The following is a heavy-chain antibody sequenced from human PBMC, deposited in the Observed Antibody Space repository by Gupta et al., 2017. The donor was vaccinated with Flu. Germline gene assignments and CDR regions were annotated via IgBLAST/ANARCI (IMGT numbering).Heavy chain of an antibody. CDR3: ARTGPVDIVATIDAFDY. CDR2: INSDGGST. Sequence: EVQLVESGGGLVQPGGSLRLSCAASGFTFSSYWMHWVRKAPGKGLVWVSRINSDGGSTSYADSVKGRFTISRDNAKNTLYLQMNSLRAEDTAVYYCARTGPVDIVATIDAFDYWGQGTLVTVSS. D-gene: IGHD5-12*01. CDR1: GFTFSSYW. V-gene: IGHV3-74*01. J-gene: IGHJ4*02.